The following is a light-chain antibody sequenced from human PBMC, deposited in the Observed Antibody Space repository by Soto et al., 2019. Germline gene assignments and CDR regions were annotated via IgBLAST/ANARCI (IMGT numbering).Light chain of an antibody. CDR1: QSVSSRY. J-gene: IGKJ2*01. Sequence: EGVLTQSPGTLSLSPGERVTLSCRASQSVSSRYLAWYQQKPGQAPRLLIYGTSTRATGIPDRFSGSGSGTDFTLTISRLEPEYFAVYYCQQYGSSPLYTFGQGTKLEIK. CDR3: QQYGSSPLYT. CDR2: GTS. V-gene: IGKV3-20*01.